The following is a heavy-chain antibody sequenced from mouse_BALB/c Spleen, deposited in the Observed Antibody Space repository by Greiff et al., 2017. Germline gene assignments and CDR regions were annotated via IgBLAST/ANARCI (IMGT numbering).Heavy chain of an antibody. Sequence: EVQLVESGGGLVKPGGSLKLSCAASGFTFSSYAMSWVRQTPEKRLEWVASISSGGSTYYPDSVKGRFTISRDNARNILYLQMSSLRSEDTAMYYCARPYYGSSYGGYAMDYWGQGTSVTVSS. CDR1: GFTFSSYA. D-gene: IGHD1-1*01. CDR3: ARPYYGSSYGGYAMDY. J-gene: IGHJ4*01. V-gene: IGHV5-6-5*01. CDR2: ISSGGST.